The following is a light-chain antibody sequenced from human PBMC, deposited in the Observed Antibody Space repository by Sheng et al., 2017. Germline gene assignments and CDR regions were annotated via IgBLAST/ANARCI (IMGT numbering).Light chain of an antibody. Sequence: EIVLTQSPGTLSLSAGERATLSCRASQTISSRYVAWYQQKPGQALRLLIYAASSRATGIPDRFSGSGSGTDFILTVSRLEPEDSAVFYCQQYGTSPPTFGQGTKVEIK. CDR3: QQYGTSPPT. CDR2: AAS. J-gene: IGKJ1*01. CDR1: QTISSRY. V-gene: IGKV3-20*01.